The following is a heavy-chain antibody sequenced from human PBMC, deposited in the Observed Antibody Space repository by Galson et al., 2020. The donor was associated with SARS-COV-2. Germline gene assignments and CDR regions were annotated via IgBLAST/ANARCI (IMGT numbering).Heavy chain of an antibody. J-gene: IGHJ6*02. V-gene: IGHV3-9*01. Sequence: GGSLRLSCAASGFTFDDYAMHWVRQAPGKGLEWVSGISWNSGSIGYADSVKGRFTISRDNAKNSLYLQMNSLRAEDTALYYCGQLVPEGMDVWGQGTTVTVSS. D-gene: IGHD6-13*01. CDR3: GQLVPEGMDV. CDR2: ISWNSGSI. CDR1: GFTFDDYA.